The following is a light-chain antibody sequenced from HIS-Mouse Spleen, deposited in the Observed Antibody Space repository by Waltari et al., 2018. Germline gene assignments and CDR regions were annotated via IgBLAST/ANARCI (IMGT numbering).Light chain of an antibody. V-gene: IGLV2-11*02. CDR1: SSDVGGYNY. Sequence: QSALTQPRSVSGSPGQSVTISCTGPSSDVGGYNYVSWYQQHPGKAPKLMIYDVSKRPSGVPDRFSGSKSGNTASLTISGLQAEDEADYYCCSYAGSYTVFGGGTKLTVL. CDR2: DVS. CDR3: CSYAGSYTV. J-gene: IGLJ2*01.